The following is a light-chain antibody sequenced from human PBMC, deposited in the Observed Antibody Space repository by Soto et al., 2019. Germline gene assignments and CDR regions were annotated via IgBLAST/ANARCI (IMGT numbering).Light chain of an antibody. CDR1: QGISSW. V-gene: IGKV1-12*01. CDR3: QQTFSNPRT. CDR2: LAS. J-gene: IGKJ4*01. Sequence: DIQMTQSPSSVSASVGDRVTITCRASQGISSWLAWYQQKPGQAPKLLIFLASTLESGVPSRFGGSGSGADFTLTISSLQPEDFATYYCQQTFSNPRTFGGGTKVDIK.